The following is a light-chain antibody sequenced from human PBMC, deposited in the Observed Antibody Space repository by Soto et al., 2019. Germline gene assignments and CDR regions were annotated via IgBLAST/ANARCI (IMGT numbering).Light chain of an antibody. J-gene: IGLJ2*01. CDR1: SRDVGGYDY. CDR2: EVI. Sequence: QSVLTQPASVSGSPGQSITISCTGTSRDVGGYDYVSWYQQHPGKAPKLMIFEVINRPSGVSFRFSGSKSGSTASLTISGLQAEDEADYYCSSYTSTNTLVFGGGTKLTVL. CDR3: SSYTSTNTLV. V-gene: IGLV2-14*01.